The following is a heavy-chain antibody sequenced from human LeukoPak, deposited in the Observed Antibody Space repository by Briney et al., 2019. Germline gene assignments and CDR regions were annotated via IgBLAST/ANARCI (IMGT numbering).Heavy chain of an antibody. Sequence: PGGSLRLSCAASGFTFSSYGMHWVRQAPGKGLEWVAVIWYDGSNKYYADSVKGRFTISRDNSKNTLYLQMNSLRAEDTAVYYCARARKYCSSTSCYEGGAFDIWGQGTMVTVSS. CDR3: ARARKYCSSTSCYEGGAFDI. V-gene: IGHV3-33*01. J-gene: IGHJ3*02. D-gene: IGHD2-2*01. CDR2: IWYDGSNK. CDR1: GFTFSSYG.